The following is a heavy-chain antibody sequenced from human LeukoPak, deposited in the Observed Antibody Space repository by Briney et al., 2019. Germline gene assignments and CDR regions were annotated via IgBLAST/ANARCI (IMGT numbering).Heavy chain of an antibody. J-gene: IGHJ4*02. D-gene: IGHD3-10*01. Sequence: GGSLRLSCAASGFTFSSYAMSWVRQAPGKGLEWVSAISAGGATIYYADSLKGRFTISRDNSKSTLYLQISSLRAEDTALYYCAKGTMLLGDWDDWGQGTLVTVSS. CDR1: GFTFSSYA. CDR3: AKGTMLLGDWDD. V-gene: IGHV3-23*01. CDR2: ISAGGATI.